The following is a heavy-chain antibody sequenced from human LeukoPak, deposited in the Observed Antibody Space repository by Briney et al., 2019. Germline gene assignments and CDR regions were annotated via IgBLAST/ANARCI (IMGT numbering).Heavy chain of an antibody. CDR1: GFTFSSYL. CDR2: INSEGSST. Sequence: GGSLRLSSAASGFTFSSYLMHWVRPAPREGRVWVSRINSEGSSTSYADSVRGRFTISREKAKNTLYLQRNSLRPDDTAIYYCAKGGYSYDSSGYYDPVTDAFDIWGQGTMVTVSS. J-gene: IGHJ3*02. V-gene: IGHV3-74*01. CDR3: AKGGYSYDSSGYYDPVTDAFDI. D-gene: IGHD3-22*01.